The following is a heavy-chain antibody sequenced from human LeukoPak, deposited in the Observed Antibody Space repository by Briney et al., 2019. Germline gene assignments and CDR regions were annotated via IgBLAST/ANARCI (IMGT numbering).Heavy chain of an antibody. CDR3: ARHWGYCSSTSCYADRGWDY. CDR1: GGSFSGYY. D-gene: IGHD2-2*01. J-gene: IGHJ4*02. Sequence: SETLSLTCAVYGGSFSGYYWSWIRQPPGKGLEWIGEINHSGSTNYNPSLKSRVTISVDTSKNQFSLKLSSVTAADTAVYYCARHWGYCSSTSCYADRGWDYWGQGTLSPSPQ. CDR2: INHSGST. V-gene: IGHV4-34*01.